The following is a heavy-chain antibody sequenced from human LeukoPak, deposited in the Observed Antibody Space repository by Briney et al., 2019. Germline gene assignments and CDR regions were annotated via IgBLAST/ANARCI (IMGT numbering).Heavy chain of an antibody. D-gene: IGHD4-17*01. J-gene: IGHJ4*02. V-gene: IGHV3-74*01. CDR1: GSMFSSYW. CDR3: ARRTTVTTIDY. Sequence: PGGSLRLSCAASGSMFSSYWMHWVRQAPGKGLVWVSRINGDGSTTSYADSVKGRFTISRDNARNTLYLQMYSLRAEDTAVYYCARRTTVTTIDYWGQGTLVTVSS. CDR2: INGDGSTT.